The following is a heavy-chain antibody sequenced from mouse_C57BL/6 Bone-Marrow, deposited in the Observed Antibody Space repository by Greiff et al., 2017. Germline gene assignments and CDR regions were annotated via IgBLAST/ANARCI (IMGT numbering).Heavy chain of an antibody. CDR3: ARREIYYYSSSYGGYAMDY. Sequence: EVQLQQSGPELVKPGASVKISCKASGYTFTDYYMNWVKQSHGKSLEWIGDINPNNGGTSYNQKFKGKATLTVDKSSSTAYMELRSLTSEDSAVYYCARREIYYYSSSYGGYAMDYWGQGTSVTVSS. V-gene: IGHV1-26*01. CDR1: GYTFTDYY. CDR2: INPNNGGT. J-gene: IGHJ4*01. D-gene: IGHD1-1*01.